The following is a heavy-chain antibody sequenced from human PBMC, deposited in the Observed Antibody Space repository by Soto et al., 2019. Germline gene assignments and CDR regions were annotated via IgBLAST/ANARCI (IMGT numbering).Heavy chain of an antibody. V-gene: IGHV3-23*01. D-gene: IGHD4-17*01. CDR2: ISGSGGST. CDR3: AKEPSIVRDHGDYEDH. CDR1: GFTFSSYA. Sequence: EVQLLESGGGLVQPGGSLRLSCAASGFTFSSYAMSWVRQAPGKGLEWVSAISGSGGSTYYADSVKGRFTISRDNTKNTLYMQMNSLRAEDTAVYYCAKEPSIVRDHGDYEDHWGQGTLVTVSS. J-gene: IGHJ4*02.